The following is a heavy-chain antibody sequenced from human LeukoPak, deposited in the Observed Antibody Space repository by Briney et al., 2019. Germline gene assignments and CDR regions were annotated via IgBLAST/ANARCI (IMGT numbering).Heavy chain of an antibody. V-gene: IGHV3-7*03. CDR3: ARILA. Sequence: PGGSLRLSCVASGFTFTNYWMNWVRHTPGKGLEWVANIKPDGSEKYYVDSVKGRFTISRDNAKNSLYLQMDSLRAEDTAVYYCARILAWGQGTLVTVSS. D-gene: IGHD2-15*01. CDR2: IKPDGSEK. J-gene: IGHJ5*02. CDR1: GFTFTNYW.